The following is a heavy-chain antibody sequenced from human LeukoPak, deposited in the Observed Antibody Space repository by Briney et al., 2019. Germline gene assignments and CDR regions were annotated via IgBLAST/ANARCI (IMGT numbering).Heavy chain of an antibody. Sequence: GGSLRLSCAASGFTFSNYAMGWVRQAPGKGLEWVSTISGSGGSTYHADSVRGRFTISRDNSKNTLYLQMNSLRAEDTAVYYCARGRRDDYNLFDYWGQGTLVTVSS. CDR2: ISGSGGST. D-gene: IGHD5-24*01. J-gene: IGHJ4*02. V-gene: IGHV3-23*01. CDR3: ARGRRDDYNLFDY. CDR1: GFTFSNYA.